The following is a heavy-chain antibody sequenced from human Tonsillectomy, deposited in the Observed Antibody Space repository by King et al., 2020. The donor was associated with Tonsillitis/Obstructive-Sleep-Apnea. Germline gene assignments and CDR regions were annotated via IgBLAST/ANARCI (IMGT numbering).Heavy chain of an antibody. J-gene: IGHJ4*02. CDR3: ARGRGGYYYDSSGYQFDY. Sequence: LQLQESGPGLVKPSETLSLTCTVSGGSISSYYWSWIRQPPGKGLEWIGYIYYSGSTNYNPSLKSRVTISVDTSKNQFSLKLSSVTAADTAVYYCARGRGGYYYDSSGYQFDYWGQGTLVTVSS. D-gene: IGHD3-22*01. CDR1: GGSISSYY. CDR2: IYYSGST. V-gene: IGHV4-59*01.